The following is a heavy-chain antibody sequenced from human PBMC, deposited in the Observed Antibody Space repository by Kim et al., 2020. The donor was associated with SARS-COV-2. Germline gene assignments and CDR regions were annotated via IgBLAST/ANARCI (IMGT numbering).Heavy chain of an antibody. CDR1: GDSISRSHW. Sequence: SETLSLTCTVSGDSISRSHWWSWVRQPPGKGLEWIGEIYHTGSTNYNPSLESRVTMSVDKSKNQFSVKLNSVTAADTAVYYCVRVGYSYGLDVFDIWGQGTRVTVS. D-gene: IGHD5-18*01. J-gene: IGHJ3*02. CDR3: VRVGYSYGLDVFDI. CDR2: IYHTGST. V-gene: IGHV4-4*02.